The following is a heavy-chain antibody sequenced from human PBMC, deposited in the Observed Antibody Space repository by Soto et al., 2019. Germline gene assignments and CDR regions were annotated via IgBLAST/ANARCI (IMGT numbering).Heavy chain of an antibody. V-gene: IGHV3-23*01. CDR2: ISNSGGHT. J-gene: IGHJ4*02. CDR3: AEGTYDYDNGGHDC. Sequence: EVQLLESGGGLVQPGGSRRLSCTASGFTFRAYAMTWVRQAPGKGLEWVSTISNSGGHTYYADSVKGRFTISRDNSSNTLFLQVYSLRAEDTAVYYCAEGTYDYDNGGHDCWGQGTLVTVSS. D-gene: IGHD3-22*01. CDR1: GFTFRAYA.